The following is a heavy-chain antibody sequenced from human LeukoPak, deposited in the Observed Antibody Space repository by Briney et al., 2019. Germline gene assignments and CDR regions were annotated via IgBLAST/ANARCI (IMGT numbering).Heavy chain of an antibody. J-gene: IGHJ4*02. CDR1: GFTFNSYY. Sequence: GGSLRLSCAASGFTFNSYYMHWVREAPGKGLVWVSRINSDGSSTNYADSVKGRFTVSRDNAKNTLYLQMTSLRVEDTAVYHCARAFGGTFLFDYWGQGTLVTVS. D-gene: IGHD4-23*01. V-gene: IGHV3-74*01. CDR2: INSDGSST. CDR3: ARAFGGTFLFDY.